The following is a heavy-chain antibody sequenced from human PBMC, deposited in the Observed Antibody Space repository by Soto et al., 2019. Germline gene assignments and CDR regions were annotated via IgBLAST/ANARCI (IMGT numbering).Heavy chain of an antibody. V-gene: IGHV1-69*12. Sequence: QVQLVQSGAEVKKPGSSVKVSCKASGGTFSSYAISWVRQAPGQGLEWMGGIIPIFGTANYAQKFQGRVQISADESTSTDYMELSSLRSEDTAVYYCATAVAGTGLYYYGMDVWGQGTTVTVSS. J-gene: IGHJ6*02. CDR1: GGTFSSYA. D-gene: IGHD6-19*01. CDR2: IIPIFGTA. CDR3: ATAVAGTGLYYYGMDV.